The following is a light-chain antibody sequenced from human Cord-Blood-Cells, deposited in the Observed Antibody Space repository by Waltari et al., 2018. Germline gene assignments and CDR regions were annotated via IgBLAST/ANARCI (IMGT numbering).Light chain of an antibody. Sequence: GGRATLSCRASQSVSSNLAWYQLKPGQAPRLLIYGASTRATGIPARFSGSGSGTEFTLTISSLQSEDFAVYYCQQYNNWLTFGQGTKLEIK. CDR1: QSVSSN. J-gene: IGKJ2*01. CDR2: GAS. CDR3: QQYNNWLT. V-gene: IGKV3-15*01.